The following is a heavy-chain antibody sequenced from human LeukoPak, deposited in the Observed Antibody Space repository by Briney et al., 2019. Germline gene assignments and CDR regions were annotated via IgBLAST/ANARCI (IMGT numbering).Heavy chain of an antibody. D-gene: IGHD3-3*01. CDR3: ARGPSITIFGVVNYYYYGMDV. V-gene: IGHV1-18*01. J-gene: IGHJ6*02. Sequence: ASVKVSCKASGYTFTSYGISWVRQAPGQGLEWMGWISAHNGNTNYAQKLQGRVTMTTDTSTSTAYMELRSLRSDDTAVYYCARGPSITIFGVVNYYYYGMDVWGQGTTVTVSS. CDR2: ISAHNGNT. CDR1: GYTFTSYG.